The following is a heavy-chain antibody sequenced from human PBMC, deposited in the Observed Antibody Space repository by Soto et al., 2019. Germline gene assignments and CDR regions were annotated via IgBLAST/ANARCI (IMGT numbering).Heavy chain of an antibody. CDR1: GFIISGYA. D-gene: IGHD5-12*01. V-gene: IGHV3-30-3*01. CDR3: AKETSAYEIDY. Sequence: VQLVESGGGVVQPGRSLRLSCAASGFIISGYAMHWVRQAPGKGLEWVAVISYDGNTKYYADSVKGRFTVSRENSKNTLYVQMNNLSAEDTAMYYCAKETSAYEIDYWGQGTLVTVSS. J-gene: IGHJ4*02. CDR2: ISYDGNTK.